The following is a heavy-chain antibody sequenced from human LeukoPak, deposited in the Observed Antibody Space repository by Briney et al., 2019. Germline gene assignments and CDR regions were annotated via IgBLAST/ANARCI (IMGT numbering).Heavy chain of an antibody. V-gene: IGHV1-24*01. CDR1: GYTLTELS. CDR2: FDPEDGET. Sequence: GASVKVSCKVSGYTLTELSMHWVRQAPGKGLEWMGGFDPEDGETIYAQKFQGRVAITTDESTSTAYMELSSLRSEDTAVYYCASREWYSSSSPWFDPWGQGTLVTVSS. J-gene: IGHJ5*02. D-gene: IGHD6-6*01. CDR3: ASREWYSSSSPWFDP.